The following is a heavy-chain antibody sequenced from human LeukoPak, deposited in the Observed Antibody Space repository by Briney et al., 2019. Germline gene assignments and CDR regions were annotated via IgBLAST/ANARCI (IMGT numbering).Heavy chain of an antibody. CDR2: IWYDGSNK. V-gene: IGHV3-33*01. CDR1: GFTFSSYG. D-gene: IGHD3-22*01. Sequence: PGRSLRLSCAASGFTFSSYGMHWVRQAPGKGLEWVAVIWYDGSNKYYADSVKGRFTISRDNSKNTLYLQMNSLRAEDTAVYYCARAPSWYYDSSDPIPPYGYYYGMDVWGQGTTVTVSS. J-gene: IGHJ6*02. CDR3: ARAPSWYYDSSDPIPPYGYYYGMDV.